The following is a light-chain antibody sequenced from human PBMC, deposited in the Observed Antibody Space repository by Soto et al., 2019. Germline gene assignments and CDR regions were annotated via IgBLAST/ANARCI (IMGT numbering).Light chain of an antibody. CDR1: QNNKNY. CDR3: QHYYNSWT. CDR2: WAS. Sequence: DSVMTESPDSLAVPLGERATINCKSSQNNKNYLAWYQQKAGQPPKLIIDWASTRASGVPDRFSGIGSGTVFTLTISSLKAEDLAVYYCQHYYNSWTFGQGTKVDIK. V-gene: IGKV4-1*01. J-gene: IGKJ1*01.